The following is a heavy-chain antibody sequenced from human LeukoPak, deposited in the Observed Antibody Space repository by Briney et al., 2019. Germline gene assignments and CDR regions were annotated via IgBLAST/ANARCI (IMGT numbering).Heavy chain of an antibody. Sequence: PGGSLRLSCAASGFTFSNYGMHWVRQAPGKGLEWVAVIWYDGSNKYYADSVKGRFIISRDNSKNTLYLQMNSLRPEDTAVYYCARDISGYYYFDYWGQGTLVTVSS. CDR1: GFTFSNYG. V-gene: IGHV3-33*01. J-gene: IGHJ4*02. CDR3: ARDISGYYYFDY. D-gene: IGHD3-22*01. CDR2: IWYDGSNK.